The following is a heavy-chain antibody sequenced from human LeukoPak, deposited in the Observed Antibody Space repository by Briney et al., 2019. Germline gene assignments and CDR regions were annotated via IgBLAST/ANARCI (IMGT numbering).Heavy chain of an antibody. V-gene: IGHV3-33*03. Sequence: GRSLRLSCAVSGYSFSSHGMHWVRQAPGKGLEWVAAIWYDGSQKYYADTVRSRFTVSRDNSKNTLYLQMDSLRAEDTAVYYCASWGAAAGTLDYWGQGTLVTVSS. J-gene: IGHJ4*02. CDR1: GYSFSSHG. CDR3: ASWGAAAGTLDY. CDR2: IWYDGSQK. D-gene: IGHD6-13*01.